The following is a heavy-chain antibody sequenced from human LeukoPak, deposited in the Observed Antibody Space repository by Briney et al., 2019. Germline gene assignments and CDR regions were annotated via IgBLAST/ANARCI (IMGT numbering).Heavy chain of an antibody. CDR3: AREVGSSGYFDY. CDR2: IYHSGGT. D-gene: IGHD3-22*01. J-gene: IGHJ4*02. Sequence: PSETLSLTCAVSGGSISSGSYSWSWIRQPPGKGLEWIGYIYHSGGTYYNPSLKSRVTISVDRSKNQFSLKLNSVTAADTAVYYCAREVGSSGYFDYWGQGTLVTVSS. CDR1: GGSISSGSYS. V-gene: IGHV4-30-2*01.